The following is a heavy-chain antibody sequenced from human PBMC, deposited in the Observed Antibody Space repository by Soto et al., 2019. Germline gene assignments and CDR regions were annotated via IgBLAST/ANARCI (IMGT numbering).Heavy chain of an antibody. D-gene: IGHD5-12*01. CDR3: AKARYSGYDSRYYYYMDV. CDR1: GFTFSSYA. Sequence: GGSLRLSCAASGFTFSSYAMSWVRQAPGKGLEWVSAISGSGGSTYYADSVKGRFTISRDNSKNTLYLQMNSLRAEDTAVYYCAKARYSGYDSRYYYYMDVWGKGTTVTVSS. J-gene: IGHJ6*03. CDR2: ISGSGGST. V-gene: IGHV3-23*01.